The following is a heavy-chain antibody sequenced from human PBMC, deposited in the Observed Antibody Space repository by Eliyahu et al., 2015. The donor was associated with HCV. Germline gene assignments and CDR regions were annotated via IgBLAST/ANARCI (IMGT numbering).Heavy chain of an antibody. CDR1: GGAIKXNY. D-gene: IGHD3-9*01. CDR3: ARDRYDFLTGYYTGIDV. V-gene: IGHV4-59*01. CDR2: VYNGGSS. Sequence: QVQLQESGPGLVKPSETLSRVCSVSGGAIKXNYWIWIRQTPGKGLGWIGYVYNGGSSDYXPSLKSRVSISLDTSKNQVSLKLNLVTAEDTAVYYCARDRYDFLTGYYTGIDVWGQGTTVTVTS. J-gene: IGHJ6*02.